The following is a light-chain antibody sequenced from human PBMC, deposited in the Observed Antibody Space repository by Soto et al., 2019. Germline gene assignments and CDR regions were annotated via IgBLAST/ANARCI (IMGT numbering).Light chain of an antibody. CDR3: QQYNDWPRT. V-gene: IGKV3-15*01. CDR1: QSAGSN. CDR2: GAS. Sequence: EIVMTHSPATLSVSPGERATLSCGASQSAGSNLAWYQYKPGQAPRLLIYGASTRATGIPVRFSGSGSGTEFTLTISSLQSEDFAVYYCQQYNDWPRTFGQGTKVEI. J-gene: IGKJ1*01.